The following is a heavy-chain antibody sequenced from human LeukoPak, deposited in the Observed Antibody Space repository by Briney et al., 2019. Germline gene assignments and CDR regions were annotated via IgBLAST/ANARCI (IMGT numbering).Heavy chain of an antibody. CDR2: IRYDGSNK. V-gene: IGHV3-30*02. Sequence: GGSLRLSCAASGFTFSSYGMHWVRQAPGKGLEWVAFIRYDGSNKYYADSVKGRFTISRDNSKNTLYLQMNSLRAEDTAVYYCAKGHQRSYYYYYMDVWGKGTTVTISS. CDR3: AKGHQRSYYYYYMDV. CDR1: GFTFSSYG. J-gene: IGHJ6*03. D-gene: IGHD2-2*01.